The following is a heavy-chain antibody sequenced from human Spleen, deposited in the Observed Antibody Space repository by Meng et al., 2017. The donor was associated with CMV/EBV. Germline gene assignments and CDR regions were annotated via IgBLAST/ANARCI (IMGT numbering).Heavy chain of an antibody. Sequence: EVQLVESGGXLVKPGGSXGLAGAASGLPFSSYSMNWVRQAPGKGLEWVSSISSSSSYIYYADSVKGRFTISRDNAKNSLYLQMNSLRAEDTAVYYCARDSPGYYYDSSGYSPLDYWGQGTLVTVSS. J-gene: IGHJ4*02. CDR1: GLPFSSYS. D-gene: IGHD3-22*01. CDR2: ISSSSSYI. V-gene: IGHV3-21*01. CDR3: ARDSPGYYYDSSGYSPLDY.